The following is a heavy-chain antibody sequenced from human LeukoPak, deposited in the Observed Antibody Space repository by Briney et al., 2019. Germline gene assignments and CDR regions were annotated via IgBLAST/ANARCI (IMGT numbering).Heavy chain of an antibody. Sequence: GGSLRLSCAASGFTFSTYGMHCVRQAPGKGLEWVAVIWSDGSDKYYADSVKGRFTISRDNAKNTLYLQMNSLRVEDTAVYYCAGEGFNYWGQGTLVTVSS. CDR2: IWSDGSDK. CDR3: AGEGFNY. CDR1: GFTFSTYG. V-gene: IGHV3-33*01. J-gene: IGHJ4*02.